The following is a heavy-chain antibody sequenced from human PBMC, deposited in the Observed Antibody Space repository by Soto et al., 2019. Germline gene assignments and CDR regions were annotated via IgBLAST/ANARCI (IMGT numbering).Heavy chain of an antibody. CDR2: INPNSGGT. CDR3: ARGGGIAAPGPNWFDP. V-gene: IGHV1-2*02. Sequence: ASVKVSCKASGYSLSGYYLHWGRQAPGQGPEWMGWINPNSGGTKYVQKFQGRVTMTRDTSISTVYLELSRLRSDDTAVYYCARGGGIAAPGPNWFDPWGQGTLVTVSS. CDR1: GYSLSGYY. D-gene: IGHD6-13*01. J-gene: IGHJ5*02.